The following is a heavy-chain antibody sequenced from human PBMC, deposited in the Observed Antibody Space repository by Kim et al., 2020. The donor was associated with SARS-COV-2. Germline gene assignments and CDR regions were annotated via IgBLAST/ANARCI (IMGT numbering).Heavy chain of an antibody. CDR3: ATWGDIED. Sequence: DGHEKYYMESVKGRFTISRDNDKNALFLQMDSLGAEDTALYYCATWGDIEDWGQGTLVTVSS. V-gene: IGHV3-7*03. J-gene: IGHJ4*02. D-gene: IGHD2-21*02. CDR2: DGHEK.